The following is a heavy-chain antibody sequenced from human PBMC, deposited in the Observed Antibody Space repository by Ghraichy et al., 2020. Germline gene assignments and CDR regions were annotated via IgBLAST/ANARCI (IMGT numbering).Heavy chain of an antibody. J-gene: IGHJ4*02. D-gene: IGHD4-17*01. CDR1: GFTFSSYS. V-gene: IGHV3-21*01. CDR2: ISSGSTYI. Sequence: GGSLRLSCAASGFTFSSYSMNWVRQAPGKGLEWVSSISSGSTYIYYADSVKGRFTISRDNAKNSLYLQMNSLRAEDTAVYYCAREDYGDFEYYFDYWGQGTLVTVSS. CDR3: AREDYGDFEYYFDY.